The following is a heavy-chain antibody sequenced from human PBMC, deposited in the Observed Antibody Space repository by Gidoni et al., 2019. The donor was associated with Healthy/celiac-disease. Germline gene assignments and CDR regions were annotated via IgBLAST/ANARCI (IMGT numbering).Heavy chain of an antibody. CDR1: GGTFSSYA. CDR2: IIPIFGTA. J-gene: IGHJ4*02. Sequence: QVQLVQSGAAVQKPGSSVKVSCQASGGTFSSYAISWVRQAPGQGLEWMGGIIPIFGTANYAQKFQGRVTITADESTSTAYMELSSLRSEDTAVYYCAILLGYCSGGSCYETQPGGLPDYWGQGTLVTVSS. V-gene: IGHV1-69*01. D-gene: IGHD2-15*01. CDR3: AILLGYCSGGSCYETQPGGLPDY.